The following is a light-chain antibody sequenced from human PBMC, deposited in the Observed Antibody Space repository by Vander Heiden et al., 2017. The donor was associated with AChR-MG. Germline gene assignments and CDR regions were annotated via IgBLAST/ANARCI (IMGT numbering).Light chain of an antibody. CDR1: EGIINY. V-gene: IGKV1-27*01. CDR2: AAS. CDR3: QKYNSALWT. Sequence: DIQLTQSPSSLSASVGDRVTITCRASEGIINYLAWYQQKPGQPPMLLIYAASTLQSWVPSRFSGSGSGTDFTLTINGLQPEDVATYYCQKYNSALWTFGQGTKVEIK. J-gene: IGKJ1*01.